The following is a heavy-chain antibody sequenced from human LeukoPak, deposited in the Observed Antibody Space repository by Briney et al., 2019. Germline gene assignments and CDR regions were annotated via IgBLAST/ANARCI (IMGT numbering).Heavy chain of an antibody. CDR3: ARDRRYFSF. CDR2: IYYSGST. J-gene: IGHJ4*02. V-gene: IGHV4-61*01. Sequence: SETLSLTCTVSGGSISSSSYYWGWIRQPPGKGLEWIGYIYYSGSTNYNPSLKSRVTISVDTSKNQFSLKLSSVTAADTAVYYCARDRRYFSFWGQGTLVTVSS. D-gene: IGHD2/OR15-2a*01. CDR1: GGSISSSSYY.